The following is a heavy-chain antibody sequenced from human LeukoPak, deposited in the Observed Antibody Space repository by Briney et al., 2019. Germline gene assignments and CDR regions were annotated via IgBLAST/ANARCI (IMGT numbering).Heavy chain of an antibody. J-gene: IGHJ4*02. D-gene: IGHD5-12*01. V-gene: IGHV3-30*18. CDR3: AKIVAHFDY. CDR1: GFTFSSYG. Sequence: AGGSLRLSCAASGFTFSSYGMHWVRQAPGKGLEWVAVISYDGSNKYYADSVKGRFTISRDNSKNTLYLQMNSLRAEDTAVYYCAKIVAHFDYWGQGTLVTVS. CDR2: ISYDGSNK.